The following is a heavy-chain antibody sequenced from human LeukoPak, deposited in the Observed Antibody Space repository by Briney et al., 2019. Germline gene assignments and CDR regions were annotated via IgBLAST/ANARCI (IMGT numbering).Heavy chain of an antibody. CDR1: GFTFTSSA. CDR3: ATDRGGYYYDSTPGVPFDY. CDR2: IVVGSGNT. D-gene: IGHD3-22*01. V-gene: IGHV1-58*01. J-gene: IGHJ4*02. Sequence: TSVKVSCKASGFTFTSSAVQWVRQARGQRLEWIGWIVVGSGNTNYAQKLQERVTITRDMSTSTAYMELSSLRSEDTAVYYCATDRGGYYYDSTPGVPFDYWGQGPLVTVSS.